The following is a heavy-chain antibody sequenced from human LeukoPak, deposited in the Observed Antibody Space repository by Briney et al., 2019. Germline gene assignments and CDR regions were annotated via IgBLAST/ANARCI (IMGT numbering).Heavy chain of an antibody. J-gene: IGHJ4*02. CDR3: ATPGGSGYSGFDY. Sequence: ASVKVSCKASGYTFTGYYMHWVRQAPGQGLEWMGWINPNSGGTNYAQKFQGRVTMTRDTSISTAYMELSSLRSEDTAVYYCATPGGSGYSGFDYWGQGTLVTVSS. D-gene: IGHD3-22*01. CDR2: INPNSGGT. CDR1: GYTFTGYY. V-gene: IGHV1-2*02.